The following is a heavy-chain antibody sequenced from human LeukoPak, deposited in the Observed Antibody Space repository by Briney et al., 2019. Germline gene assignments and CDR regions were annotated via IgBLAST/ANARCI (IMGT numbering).Heavy chain of an antibody. CDR2: IHYSGST. Sequence: SETLSLTCTVSGGSNYWSWIRQPPAKGLEWIAYIHYSGSTNYNPSLKSRVTISIDTSKNQFSLKLNSVTAADTAVYYCAKHSNWNAGVDWFDPWGQGTLVTVSS. CDR1: GGSNY. D-gene: IGHD1-20*01. V-gene: IGHV4-59*08. CDR3: AKHSNWNAGVDWFDP. J-gene: IGHJ5*02.